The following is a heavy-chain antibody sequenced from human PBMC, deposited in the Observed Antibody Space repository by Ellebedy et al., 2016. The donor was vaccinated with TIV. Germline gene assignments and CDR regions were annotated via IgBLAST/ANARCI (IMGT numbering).Heavy chain of an antibody. CDR1: GFTFRNDW. CDR2: IRQDGTET. J-gene: IGHJ4*02. V-gene: IGHV3-7*01. D-gene: IGHD1-1*01. Sequence: GESLKISCAASGFTFRNDWMHWVRQAPGKGLEWVANIRQDGTETNYVDSVKGRFTISRDNAKNSLYLQMNSLRAEDTAVYYCARSSGWDHDYWGQGTLVTVSS. CDR3: ARSSGWDHDY.